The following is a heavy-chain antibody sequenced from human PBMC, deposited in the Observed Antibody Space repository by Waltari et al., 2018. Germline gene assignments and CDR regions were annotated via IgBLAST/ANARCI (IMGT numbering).Heavy chain of an antibody. D-gene: IGHD1-26*01. Sequence: QVHLQESGQGLVKPSETLSLTCTVSGGSINNYFWSWIRQSPGKGLEWIGYISYGGTTNYNPSLKSRVTISVDTSKKQFYLKLNSVTAADTAVYYCAGIQRGTYFPFDLWGQGTLVSVSS. V-gene: IGHV4-59*01. J-gene: IGHJ5*02. CDR3: AGIQRGTYFPFDL. CDR2: ISYGGTT. CDR1: GGSINNYF.